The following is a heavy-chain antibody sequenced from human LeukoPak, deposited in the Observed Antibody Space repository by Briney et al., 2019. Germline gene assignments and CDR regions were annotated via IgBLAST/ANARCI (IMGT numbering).Heavy chain of an antibody. D-gene: IGHD2-15*01. CDR1: EFTFFTYW. CDR3: ARAGRKSRGVDIVRKKETGYYYYLDV. CDR2: IKQDGSEK. Sequence: GGSLRLSCAASEFTFFTYWMTWVRQAPGKGLEWVANIKQDGSEKYYVDSVKGRFTISRDNAKNSLYLQMNSLRVEDTAVYYCARAGRKSRGVDIVRKKETGYYYYLDVWGKGTTVTVSS. V-gene: IGHV3-7*01. J-gene: IGHJ6*03.